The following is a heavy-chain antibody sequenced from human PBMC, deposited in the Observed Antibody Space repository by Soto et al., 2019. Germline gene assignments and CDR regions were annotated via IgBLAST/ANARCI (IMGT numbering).Heavy chain of an antibody. V-gene: IGHV4-31*03. D-gene: IGHD3-9*01. CDR2: ISYSGAT. Sequence: SETLSLTCPVSGDSISSRGVCWNWIRHLPGKGLEWIGYISYSGATYYNPSLKSRLTISMDTSNNHFSLNLTSVTAADTAVYYCARQSTMTGNYYFDYWGPGTLVTVSS. CDR1: GDSISSRGVC. J-gene: IGHJ4*02. CDR3: ARQSTMTGNYYFDY.